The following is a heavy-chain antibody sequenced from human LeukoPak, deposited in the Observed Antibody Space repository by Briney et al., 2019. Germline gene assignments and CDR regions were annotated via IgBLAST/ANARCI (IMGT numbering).Heavy chain of an antibody. Sequence: SETLSLTCAVYGGSFSGYYWSWIRQPPGKGLEWIGEINHSGSTNYNPSLKSRVTISVDTSKNQFSLKLSSVTAADTAVYYCARRGSSWYHEPYNWFDPWGQGTLVTVSS. CDR3: ARRGSSWYHEPYNWFDP. CDR1: GGSFSGYY. CDR2: INHSGST. J-gene: IGHJ5*02. D-gene: IGHD6-13*01. V-gene: IGHV4-34*01.